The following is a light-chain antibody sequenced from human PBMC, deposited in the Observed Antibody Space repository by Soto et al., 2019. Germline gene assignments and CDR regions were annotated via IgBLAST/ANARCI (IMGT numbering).Light chain of an antibody. Sequence: EIVLTQSPASLSLSPGERATLSCRASQSVDSYLVWYQQKPGQAPRLLIFGASNRATGIPARFSGSGSGTEFTLTISSLQFEDFAVYYCQQYNNWPPWTFGQGTKVDIK. CDR3: QQYNNWPPWT. V-gene: IGKV3D-15*01. J-gene: IGKJ1*01. CDR1: QSVDSY. CDR2: GAS.